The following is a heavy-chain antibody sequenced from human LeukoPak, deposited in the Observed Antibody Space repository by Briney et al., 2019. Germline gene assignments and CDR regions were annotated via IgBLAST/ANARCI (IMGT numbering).Heavy chain of an antibody. CDR1: GFTFSSYG. V-gene: IGHV3-33*01. Sequence: GGSLRLSCVASGFTFSSYGMHWVRQAPGKGLEWVAVIWYDGSNKYYADSVKGRFTISRDNSKNTLYLQMSSLTAEDTAVYYCARGPGWFDPWGQGTLVTVSS. CDR3: ARGPGWFDP. J-gene: IGHJ5*02. CDR2: IWYDGSNK.